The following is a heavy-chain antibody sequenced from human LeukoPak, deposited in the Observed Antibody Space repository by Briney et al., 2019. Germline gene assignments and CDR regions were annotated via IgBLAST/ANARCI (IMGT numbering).Heavy chain of an antibody. CDR3: ARVPGDYCSSTSCYEQPPNDY. D-gene: IGHD2-2*01. CDR2: IWYDGSNK. J-gene: IGHJ4*02. Sequence: GGSLRLSCAASGFTFSSYGMHWVRQAPGKGLEWVAVIWYDGSNKYYAGSVKGRFTISRDNSKNTLYLQMNSLRAEDTAVYYCARVPGDYCSSTSCYEQPPNDYWGQGTLVTVSS. CDR1: GFTFSSYG. V-gene: IGHV3-33*01.